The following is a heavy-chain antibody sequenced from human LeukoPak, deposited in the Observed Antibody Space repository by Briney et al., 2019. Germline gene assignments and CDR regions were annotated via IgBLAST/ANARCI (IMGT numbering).Heavy chain of an antibody. CDR3: ARSYSSSSNWFDP. CDR2: IDPSGGSR. D-gene: IGHD6-13*01. CDR1: GYTFTSYY. Sequence: ASVKVSCKASGYTFTSYYIHWMRQAPGQGLEWMGVIDPSGGSRSFAQKFQGRVTMTRDTSTSTVYMELSSLRSEDTAVYYCARSYSSSSNWFDPWGQGTLVTVSS. J-gene: IGHJ5*02. V-gene: IGHV1-46*01.